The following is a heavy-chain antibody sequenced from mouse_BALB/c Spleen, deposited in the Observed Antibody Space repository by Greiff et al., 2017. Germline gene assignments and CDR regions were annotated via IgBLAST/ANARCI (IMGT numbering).Heavy chain of an antibody. CDR2: IWAGGST. J-gene: IGHJ4*01. CDR1: GFSLTSYG. V-gene: IGHV2-9*02. Sequence: VKLMESGPGLVAPSQSLSITCTVSGFSLTSYGVHWVRQPPGKGLEWLGVIWAGGSTNYNSALMSRLSISKDNSKSQVFLKMNSLQTDDTAMYYCAKKNWDDYAMDYWGQGTSVTVSS. CDR3: AKKNWDDYAMDY. D-gene: IGHD4-1*01.